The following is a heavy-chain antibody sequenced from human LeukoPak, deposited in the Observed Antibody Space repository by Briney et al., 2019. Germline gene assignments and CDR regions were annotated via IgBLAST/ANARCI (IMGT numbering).Heavy chain of an antibody. Sequence: GGSLRLSCAASGFTFSDYYMSWVRQAPGKGLEWVSSLSGSGYNTYYADSVKGRFTISRDNSKNTVYLRMNSLRAEDTAVYYCAKDPYGTRYFDYWGQGTLVTVSS. CDR1: GFTFSDYY. J-gene: IGHJ4*02. D-gene: IGHD2-2*01. V-gene: IGHV3-23*01. CDR3: AKDPYGTRYFDY. CDR2: LSGSGYNT.